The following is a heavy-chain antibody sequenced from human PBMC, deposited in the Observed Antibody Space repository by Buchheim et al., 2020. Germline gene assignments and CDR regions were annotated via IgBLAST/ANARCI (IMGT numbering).Heavy chain of an antibody. D-gene: IGHD6-19*01. CDR2: VSHDGVNK. Sequence: QGQLVESGGGEVQPERSLRLSCVASGFTFSSFGMHWVRQAPGEGLQCVSAVSHDGVNKYYADSVKGRFTISRDNATNTLYLQMNSLRPEDTALYYCARGFSSGWFDYWGQGT. CDR3: ARGFSSGWFDY. V-gene: IGHV3-30*03. J-gene: IGHJ4*02. CDR1: GFTFSSFG.